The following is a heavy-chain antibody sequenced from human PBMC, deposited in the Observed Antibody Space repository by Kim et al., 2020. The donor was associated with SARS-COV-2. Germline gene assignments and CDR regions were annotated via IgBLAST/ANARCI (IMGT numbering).Heavy chain of an antibody. CDR1: GFTFSSYA. CDR3: AKDFPGGAFGGVIDLYYYYGMDV. Sequence: GGSLRLSCAASGFTFSSYAMSWVRQAPGKGLEWVSAISGSGGSTYYADSVKGRFTISRDNSKNTLYLQMNSLRAEDTAVYYCAKDFPGGAFGGVIDLYYYYGMDVWGQGTTVTVSS. V-gene: IGHV3-23*01. J-gene: IGHJ6*02. CDR2: ISGSGGST. D-gene: IGHD3-16*02.